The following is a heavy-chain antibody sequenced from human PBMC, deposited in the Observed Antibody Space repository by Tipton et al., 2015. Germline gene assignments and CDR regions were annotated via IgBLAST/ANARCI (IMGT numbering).Heavy chain of an antibody. V-gene: IGHV3-9*01. D-gene: IGHD5-18*01. CDR1: GFAFDDYA. CDR2: ITWNSGNI. CDR3: ASIPLREQLWWGDAFDI. J-gene: IGHJ3*02. Sequence: RSLRLSCAASGFAFDDYAMHWVRQVPGKGLEWVSGITWNSGNIGYADSVKGRFTISRDNAKNSLYLQINSLRAEDTAMYYCASIPLREQLWWGDAFDIWGQGTTVTVSS.